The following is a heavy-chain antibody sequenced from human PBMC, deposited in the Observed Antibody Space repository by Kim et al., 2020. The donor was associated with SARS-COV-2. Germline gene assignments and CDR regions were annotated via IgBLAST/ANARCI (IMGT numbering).Heavy chain of an antibody. D-gene: IGHD3-22*01. CDR2: ISSSSSTI. CDR1: GFTFSSYS. CDR3: ARGMTPRIPYYYDSSGYYNDY. V-gene: IGHV3-48*02. J-gene: IGHJ4*02. Sequence: GGSMRLSCAASGFTFSSYSMNWVRQAPGKGLEWVSYISSSSSTIYYADSVKGRFTISRDNAKNSLYLQMNSLRDEDTAVYYCARGMTPRIPYYYDSSGYYNDYWGQGTLVTVSS.